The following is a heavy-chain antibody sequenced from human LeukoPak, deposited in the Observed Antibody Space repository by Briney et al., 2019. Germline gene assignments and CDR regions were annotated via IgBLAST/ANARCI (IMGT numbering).Heavy chain of an antibody. D-gene: IGHD1-26*01. CDR2: INYRGTT. J-gene: IGHJ4*02. CDR1: GGPISSGDYY. CDR3: ARVSRDSGNYCTFLDY. Sequence: TPSETLSLTCTVSGGPISSGDYYWGWIRQPPGMGLEWIGSINYRGTTYYNPSLQSRVAISVDTSKNQFSLQLTSVTATDTAVYYCARVSRDSGNYCTFLDYWGQGTLVTVSS. V-gene: IGHV4-39*07.